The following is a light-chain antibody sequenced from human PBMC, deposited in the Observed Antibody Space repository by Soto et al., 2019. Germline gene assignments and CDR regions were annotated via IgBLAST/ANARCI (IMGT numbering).Light chain of an antibody. J-gene: IGKJ4*01. CDR2: DAS. Sequence: ELVLTQSPATLSFSPGERGTLSCRASQSINRHLAWYRQKPGQAPRLLIYDASNRATGIPARFCSSGSGTDLTLTISSLEPEDFGAYYCQQRSNWPPVTFGGGTKVDI. V-gene: IGKV3-11*01. CDR1: QSINRH. CDR3: QQRSNWPPVT.